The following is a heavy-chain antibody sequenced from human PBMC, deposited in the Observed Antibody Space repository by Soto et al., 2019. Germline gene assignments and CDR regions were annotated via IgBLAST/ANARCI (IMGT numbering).Heavy chain of an antibody. Sequence: QVQLVDSGGGVVQPGRSLRLSCAASGFTFSSHAMHWVRQAPGKGLEWVAFISYDGSNQHYADSVKGRFTISRDKSENTLYLHMNSLRGEGTAMYFCARDLGAWKFDYWGQGTLVTVSS. V-gene: IGHV3-30-3*01. J-gene: IGHJ4*02. CDR3: ARDLGAWKFDY. CDR2: ISYDGSNQ. D-gene: IGHD1-1*01. CDR1: GFTFSSHA.